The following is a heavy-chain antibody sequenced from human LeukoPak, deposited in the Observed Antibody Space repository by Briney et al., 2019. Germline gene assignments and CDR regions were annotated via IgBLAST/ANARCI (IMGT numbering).Heavy chain of an antibody. CDR3: ARAVGGDGSGSL. CDR1: GGSIRGYY. Sequence: PSETLSLTCNVSGGSIRGYYWSWIRQPPGKGLEWIGYIYSSGSTNYNPSLKSRVTMSVDTSKNQFSLKVSSVTAADTAVYYCARAVGGDGSGSLWGPGTLVTVSS. J-gene: IGHJ4*02. D-gene: IGHD3-10*01. V-gene: IGHV4-59*01. CDR2: IYSSGST.